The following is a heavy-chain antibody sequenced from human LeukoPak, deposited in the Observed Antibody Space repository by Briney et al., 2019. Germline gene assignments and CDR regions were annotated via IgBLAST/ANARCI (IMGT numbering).Heavy chain of an antibody. J-gene: IGHJ4*02. Sequence: SETLSLTCAVYGGSFSGYYWSWIRQPPGKGLEWLGEINHSGSTNYNPSLKSRVTISVDTSKNQFSLKLSSVTAADTAVYYCARGRRITMVRGAKRGYYFDYWGQGTLVTVSS. D-gene: IGHD3-10*01. CDR3: ARGRRITMVRGAKRGYYFDY. V-gene: IGHV4-34*01. CDR1: GGSFSGYY. CDR2: INHSGST.